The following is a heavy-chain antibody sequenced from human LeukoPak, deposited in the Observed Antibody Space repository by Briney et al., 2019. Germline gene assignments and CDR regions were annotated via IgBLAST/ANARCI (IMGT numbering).Heavy chain of an antibody. CDR3: ARRVELGKRYFDF. CDR1: GYTFTDYW. D-gene: IGHD7-27*01. V-gene: IGHV5-51*01. CDR2: INCDSSKT. J-gene: IGHJ5*01. Sequence: VESLKSSCQASGYTFTDYWVGCVRQLPGKGMVWKSIINCDSSKTTYSPSFQSQVTISVDKSTSTAYLQYSSLKASDTAIYFCARRVELGKRYFDFWGQGALLVVSS.